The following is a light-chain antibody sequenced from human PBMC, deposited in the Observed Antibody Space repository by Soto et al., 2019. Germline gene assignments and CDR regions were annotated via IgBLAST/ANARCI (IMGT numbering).Light chain of an antibody. CDR3: QQYSSWPFT. J-gene: IGKJ3*01. Sequence: EIVLTQSPATLSAFPGEKATLSSGASQSVSNNFAWYHQKPGQAPRPLIYGASTRATGVPARFSGSGSGTEFTLTVSSLESEDSAIFYCQQYSSWPFTFGPGTKVAIE. CDR1: QSVSNN. CDR2: GAS. V-gene: IGKV3-15*01.